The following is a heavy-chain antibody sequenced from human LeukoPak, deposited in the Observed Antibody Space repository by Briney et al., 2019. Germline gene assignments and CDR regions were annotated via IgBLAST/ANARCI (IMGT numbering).Heavy chain of an antibody. CDR2: IWYDEITK. J-gene: IGHJ4*02. Sequence: GGSLRLSCAASGFTFRSYGIHWVRQAPGKGLEWLAFIWYDEITKNYADSVKGRFTISRDNSKNTLYVQMNSLRPDDTAVYYCAKDSSDYYFDYWGQGTLVTVSS. CDR1: GFTFRSYG. V-gene: IGHV3-30*02. D-gene: IGHD3-22*01. CDR3: AKDSSDYYFDY.